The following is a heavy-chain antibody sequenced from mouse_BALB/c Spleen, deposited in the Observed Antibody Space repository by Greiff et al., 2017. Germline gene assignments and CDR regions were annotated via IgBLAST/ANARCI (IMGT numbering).Heavy chain of an antibody. CDR2: INPSTGYT. J-gene: IGHJ3*01. CDR1: GYTFTSYW. Sequence: QVQLQQSGAELAKPGASVKMSCKASGYTFTSYWMHWVKQRPGQGLEWIGYINPSTGYTEYNQKFKDKATLTADKSSSTAYMQLSSLTSEDSAVYYCARKGNGNYWFAYWGQGTLVTVSA. V-gene: IGHV1-7*01. D-gene: IGHD2-1*01. CDR3: ARKGNGNYWFAY.